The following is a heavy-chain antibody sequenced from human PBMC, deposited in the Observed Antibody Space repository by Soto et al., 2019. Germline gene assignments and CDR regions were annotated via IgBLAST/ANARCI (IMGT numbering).Heavy chain of an antibody. V-gene: IGHV1-69*02. J-gene: IGHJ3*02. CDR1: GGTFSSYT. Sequence: WASVKVSCKASGGTFSSYTISWVRQAPGQGLEWMGRIIPILGIANYAQKFQGRVTITADKSTSTAYMELSSLRSEDTAVYYCARGVDIVEGDAFDIWGQGTMVTVSS. D-gene: IGHD2-2*03. CDR2: IIPILGIA. CDR3: ARGVDIVEGDAFDI.